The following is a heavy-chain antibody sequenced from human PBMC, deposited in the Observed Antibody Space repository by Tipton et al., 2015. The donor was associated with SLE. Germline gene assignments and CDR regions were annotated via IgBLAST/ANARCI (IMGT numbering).Heavy chain of an antibody. CDR3: ARANKRDFWSASYSGPFDS. Sequence: TLSLTCTVSGGSISSYYWSWIRQPPGKGLEYIGYIYYSGSTNYTPSLKSRVTLSIDTSKNQFSLRLSSVTAADTAVYYCARANKRDFWSASYSGPFDSWGQGTLVTVSS. CDR2: IYYSGST. J-gene: IGHJ4*02. CDR1: GGSISSYY. D-gene: IGHD3-3*01. V-gene: IGHV4-59*01.